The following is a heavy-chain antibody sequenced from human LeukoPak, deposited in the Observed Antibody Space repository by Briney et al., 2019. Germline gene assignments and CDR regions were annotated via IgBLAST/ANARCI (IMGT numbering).Heavy chain of an antibody. Sequence: ASVKVSCKASGYTFTSYYMHWVRQAPGQGLEWMGIINPSGGSTSYAQKFQGRVTMTRDTSTSTVYMELSSLRSEDTAVYYCARRSRQWLVFSSYYYMDVWGKGTTVTVSS. CDR1: GYTFTSYY. CDR3: ARRSRQWLVFSSYYYMDV. V-gene: IGHV1-46*01. CDR2: INPSGGST. J-gene: IGHJ6*03. D-gene: IGHD6-19*01.